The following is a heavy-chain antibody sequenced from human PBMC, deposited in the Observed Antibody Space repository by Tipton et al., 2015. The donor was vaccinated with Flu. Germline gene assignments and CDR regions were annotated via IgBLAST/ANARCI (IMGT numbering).Heavy chain of an antibody. CDR2: INPNSGGT. CDR1: GYTFTGYY. J-gene: IGHJ5*02. Sequence: QLVQSGAEVKKPGASVKVSCKASGYTFTGYYMHWVRQAPGQGLEWMGWINPNSGGTNYAQKFQGWVTMTRDTSISTAYMELSRLRSDDTAVYYCARDRGWELGRGWFDPWGQGTLVTVSS. V-gene: IGHV1-2*04. D-gene: IGHD1-26*01. CDR3: ARDRGWELGRGWFDP.